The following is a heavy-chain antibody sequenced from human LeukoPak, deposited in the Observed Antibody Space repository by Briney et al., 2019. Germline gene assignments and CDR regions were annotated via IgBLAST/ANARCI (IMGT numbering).Heavy chain of an antibody. CDR3: ARDTGWNPDY. J-gene: IGHJ4*02. CDR1: GDSVTNSRYY. V-gene: IGHV4-61*01. CDR2: IYYSGST. D-gene: IGHD1-1*01. Sequence: SETLSLTCTVSGDSVTNSRYYWSWVRQPPGKGLEWIGYIYYSGSTNYNPSLKSRVTISIDTSKNQFSPRLSSVTAADTAIYYCARDTGWNPDYWGQGTLVTVSS.